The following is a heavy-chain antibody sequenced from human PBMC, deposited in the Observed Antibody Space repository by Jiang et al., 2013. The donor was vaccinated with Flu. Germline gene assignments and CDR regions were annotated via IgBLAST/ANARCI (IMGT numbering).Heavy chain of an antibody. V-gene: IGHV3-49*03. D-gene: IGHD2-2*01. Sequence: VQPGRSLRLSCTASGFSFGDYAVSWLRQAPGKGLEWVGFIRNKLYRGTTDYAASVKGRFTISREDSKSIAYLQMSSLKTEDTAVYYCTRDLVRDIILIPATYFDYWGQGALVTVSS. CDR2: IRNKLYRGTT. J-gene: IGHJ4*02. CDR1: GFSFGDYA. CDR3: TRDLVRDIILIPATYFDY.